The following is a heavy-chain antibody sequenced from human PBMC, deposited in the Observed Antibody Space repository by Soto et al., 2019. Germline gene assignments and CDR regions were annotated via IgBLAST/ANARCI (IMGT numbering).Heavy chain of an antibody. CDR2: ISSSSSYT. Sequence: GWSLRLSCAASGFTFSDYYMSWIRQAPGKGLEWVSYISSSSSYTNYADSVKGRFTISRDNAKNSLYLQMNSLRAEDTAVHYCARALGIAVAAGWFDPWGQGTLVTVSS. V-gene: IGHV3-11*06. CDR3: ARALGIAVAAGWFDP. D-gene: IGHD6-19*01. CDR1: GFTFSDYY. J-gene: IGHJ5*02.